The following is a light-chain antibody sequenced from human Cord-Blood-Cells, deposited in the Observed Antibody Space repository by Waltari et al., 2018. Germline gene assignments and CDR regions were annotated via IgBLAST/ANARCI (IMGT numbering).Light chain of an antibody. CDR2: AAS. CDR1: QGISNS. V-gene: IGKV1-NL1*01. CDR3: QQYYSTPLLT. J-gene: IGKJ4*01. Sequence: DIQLTQSPSSLSASVGDRLTITCRASQGISNSLAWYQQKQGKAPKLLLYAASRLESGVPSRFSGSGSGTDYTLTISSLQPEDFATDYCQQYYSTPLLTFGGGTKVEIK.